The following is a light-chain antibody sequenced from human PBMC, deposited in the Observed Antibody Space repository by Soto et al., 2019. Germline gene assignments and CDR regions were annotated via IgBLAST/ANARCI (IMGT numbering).Light chain of an antibody. J-gene: IGLJ1*01. CDR1: SSDVGGYNY. CDR3: SSYAGSNADV. Sequence: QSALTQPPSASGSPGQSVTISCTGTSSDVGGYNYVSWYQQHPGKAPKLMIYEVSKRPSGVPDRFSGSKSCNTASLTVSGLQAEDEADYYCSSYAGSNADVFGTGTKGTVL. V-gene: IGLV2-8*01. CDR2: EVS.